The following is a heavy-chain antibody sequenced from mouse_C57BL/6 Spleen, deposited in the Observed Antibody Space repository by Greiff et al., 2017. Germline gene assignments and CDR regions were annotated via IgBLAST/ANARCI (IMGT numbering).Heavy chain of an antibody. CDR2: ISYSGST. V-gene: IGHV3-8*01. CDR1: GYSITSDY. CDR3: ARYRGANWGLGHAMDY. D-gene: IGHD4-1*01. J-gene: IGHJ4*01. Sequence: EVQGVESGPGLAKPSQTLSLTCSVTGYSITSDYWNWIRKFPGNKLEYMGYISYSGSTYYNPSLKSRISITRDTSKNQYYLQLNSVTTEDTATYYCARYRGANWGLGHAMDYWGQGTSVTVSS.